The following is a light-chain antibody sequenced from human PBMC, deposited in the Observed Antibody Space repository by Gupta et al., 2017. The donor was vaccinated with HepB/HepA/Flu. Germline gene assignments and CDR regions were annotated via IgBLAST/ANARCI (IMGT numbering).Light chain of an antibody. J-gene: IGKJ2*01. CDR3: QPEDNCPFT. CDR1: QSVSSS. V-gene: IGKV3-15*01. Sequence: EIVMTQSPATLSVSPGERATLSCRASQSVSSSLGWYQQKPGQAPRLLIYGTSTRATAIPARFSGRGSGTKLTLTVSGQQSEDFAVLYCQPEDNCPFTFGQGTKLEIK. CDR2: GTS.